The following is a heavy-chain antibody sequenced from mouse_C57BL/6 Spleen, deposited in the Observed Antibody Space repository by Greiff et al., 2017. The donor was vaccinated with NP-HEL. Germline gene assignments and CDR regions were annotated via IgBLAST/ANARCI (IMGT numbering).Heavy chain of an antibody. Sequence: QVQLKQSGAELVKPGASVKISKASGYAFSSYWMNWVKQRPGKGLEWIGQIYPGDGDTNYNGKFKGKATLTADKSSSTAYMQLSSLTSEDSAVYFCARGGGTFDYWGQGTTLTVSS. D-gene: IGHD4-1*01. CDR2: IYPGDGDT. V-gene: IGHV1-80*01. J-gene: IGHJ2*01. CDR3: ARGGGTFDY. CDR1: GYAFSSYW.